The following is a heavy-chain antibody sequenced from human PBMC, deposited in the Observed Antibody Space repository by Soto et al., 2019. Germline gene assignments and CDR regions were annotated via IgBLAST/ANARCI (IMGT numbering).Heavy chain of an antibody. D-gene: IGHD6-13*01. Sequence: PSETLSLTCNVSGGSISGGPYYWSWIRQPPGKGLEWIGYTFHSGPSFYNPSLKSRLSISLDTSRNQFSLKMSSVTAADTAVYFCARVGYIAKDYFYYFGLDVWGQGTTVTVS. V-gene: IGHV4-30-4*01. CDR1: GGSISGGPYY. CDR3: ARVGYIAKDYFYYFGLDV. CDR2: TFHSGPS. J-gene: IGHJ6*02.